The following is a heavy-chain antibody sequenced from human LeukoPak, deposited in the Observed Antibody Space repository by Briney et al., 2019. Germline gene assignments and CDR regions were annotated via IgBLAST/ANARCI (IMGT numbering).Heavy chain of an antibody. CDR1: GGSISSYY. CDR2: IYYSGST. D-gene: IGHD6-19*01. J-gene: IGHJ6*02. Sequence: SETLSLTCTVSGGSISSYYWSWIRQPPGKGLEWIGYIYYSGSTNYNPSLKSRVTISVDTSKNQFSLKLSSVTAADTAVYYCARGSADVRSRGWRNYYYYGMDVWGQGTTVTVSS. CDR3: ARGSADVRSRGWRNYYYYGMDV. V-gene: IGHV4-59*01.